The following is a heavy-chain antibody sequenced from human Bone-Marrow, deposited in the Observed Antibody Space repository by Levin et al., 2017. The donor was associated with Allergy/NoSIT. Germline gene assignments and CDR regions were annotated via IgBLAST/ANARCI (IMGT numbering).Heavy chain of an antibody. Sequence: GSLRLSCTGSGGSSSSYKWNWIRQPPGKGLEWIGYIYYSGSTNYNPSLKSRVTISLDTSKNQFSLKLSSVTAADTAVYYCAREWSAFDMWGQGTMVTVSS. CDR3: AREWSAFDM. J-gene: IGHJ3*02. CDR1: GGSSSSYK. CDR2: IYYSGST. V-gene: IGHV4-59*01. D-gene: IGHD2-8*01.